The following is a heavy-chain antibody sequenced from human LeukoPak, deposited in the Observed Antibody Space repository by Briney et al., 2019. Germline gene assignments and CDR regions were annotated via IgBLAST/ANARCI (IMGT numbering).Heavy chain of an antibody. Sequence: PSETLSLTCAVYGGSFSGYYWSWLRQPPGKGLEWIGEINHSGSTNYNPSLNSRVTISVGTSKNQFSLKLSSVTAADTAVYYCAREGLSSGEEDYYYMDVWGKGTTVTVSS. J-gene: IGHJ6*03. CDR1: GGSFSGYY. CDR2: INHSGST. D-gene: IGHD3-22*01. CDR3: AREGLSSGEEDYYYMDV. V-gene: IGHV4-34*01.